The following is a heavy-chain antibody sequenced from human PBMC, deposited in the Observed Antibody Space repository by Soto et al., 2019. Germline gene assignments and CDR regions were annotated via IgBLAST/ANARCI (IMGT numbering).Heavy chain of an antibody. Sequence: EVQLLESGGGLVQPGGSLRLSCAASGFPFGSFAMSWVRQAPGKGLEWVSTLSGSGDRTYYADSVKGRFTISRDNSKNTLYLQMNILRAGDTAVYYCSALSGYIYGYFMYWGQGTLVTVSS. D-gene: IGHD5-18*01. CDR1: GFPFGSFA. J-gene: IGHJ4*02. V-gene: IGHV3-23*01. CDR3: SALSGYIYGYFMY. CDR2: LSGSGDRT.